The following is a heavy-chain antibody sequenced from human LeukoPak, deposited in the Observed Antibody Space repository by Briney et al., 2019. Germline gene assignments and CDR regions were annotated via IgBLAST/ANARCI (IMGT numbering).Heavy chain of an antibody. V-gene: IGHV3-74*01. CDR2: INSDGSRT. CDR1: GFTFSSCW. Sequence: GSLRLSCAASGFTFSSCWVNWVRQAPGKGLVWVSRINSDGSRTSYADSVKGRFTISRDNAKNTLYLQLSSLRAEDTAVYYCAKEHGAVHTFDYWGQGTLVTVSS. D-gene: IGHD3-16*01. J-gene: IGHJ4*02. CDR3: AKEHGAVHTFDY.